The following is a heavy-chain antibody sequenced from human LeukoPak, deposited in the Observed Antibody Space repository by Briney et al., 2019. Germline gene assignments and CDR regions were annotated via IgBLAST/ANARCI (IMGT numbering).Heavy chain of an antibody. CDR3: ARGQNTMGY. CDR1: GFTFSSNW. J-gene: IGHJ4*02. Sequence: PGGSLRLSCAASGFTFSSNWMHWVRQAPGKGLVWVSRISGDGSTTNYADSVKGRFTISRDNAKNTLYLQMDSLRAEDTAVYYCARGQNTMGYWGQGTLVTVSS. CDR2: ISGDGSTT. D-gene: IGHD3-10*01. V-gene: IGHV3-74*01.